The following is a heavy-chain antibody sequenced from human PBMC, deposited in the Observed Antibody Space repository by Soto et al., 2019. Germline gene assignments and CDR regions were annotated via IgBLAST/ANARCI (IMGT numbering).Heavy chain of an antibody. CDR1: GFPFDDFA. V-gene: IGHV3-49*05. CDR3: AGAGSRDTAYFSLY. J-gene: IGHJ4*02. Sequence: KPGRTIRRSWTGSGFPFDDFAINCLRQPPGKRIEWVGLLRNQCSQETAEYSAAVQGRFTISTDTPPGIACLQMNNQKIKDSRAYYCAGAGSRDTAYFSLYWGQGPPVTVSS. D-gene: IGHD3-10*01. CDR2: LRNQCSQETA.